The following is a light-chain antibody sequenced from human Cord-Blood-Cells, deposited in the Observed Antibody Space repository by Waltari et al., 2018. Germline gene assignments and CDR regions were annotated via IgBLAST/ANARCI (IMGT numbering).Light chain of an antibody. CDR1: QSISSW. CDR3: QQYNSYSP. CDR2: KAS. J-gene: IGKJ1*01. Sequence: DIQMTQSPSTLSASVGDRVTITCRASQSISSWLAWYQQKPGKAPKLLIYKASSLEGGVPSRFSGSGSGTEFTLTISSLQPDDFATYYCQQYNSYSPVGQGTKVEIK. V-gene: IGKV1-5*03.